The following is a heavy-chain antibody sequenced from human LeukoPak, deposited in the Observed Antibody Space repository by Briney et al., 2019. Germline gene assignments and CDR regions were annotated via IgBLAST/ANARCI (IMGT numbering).Heavy chain of an antibody. D-gene: IGHD1-1*01. CDR1: GFTFNNYA. CDR2: ISYSGDTT. CDR3: AKRSGGTSGFFDS. V-gene: IGHV3-23*01. Sequence: GASLRLSCAASGFTFNNYAMSWVRQAPGKGLEWVSAISYSGDTTHYADTVTGRFTIFRDNSKNTLFVQMNSLRAEDTAIYYCAKRSGGTSGFFDSWGRGTLVTVSS. J-gene: IGHJ4*02.